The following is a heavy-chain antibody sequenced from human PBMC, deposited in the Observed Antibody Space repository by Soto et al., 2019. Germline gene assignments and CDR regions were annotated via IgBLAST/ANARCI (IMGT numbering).Heavy chain of an antibody. CDR2: ISYDGSNK. CDR3: AKDWGDYGDYGGSYYGMDV. J-gene: IGHJ6*02. D-gene: IGHD4-17*01. V-gene: IGHV3-30*18. CDR1: GFTFSSYG. Sequence: QPGGSLRLSCAASGFTFSSYGMHWVRQAPGKGLEWVAVISYDGSNKYYADSVKGRFTISRDNSKNTLYLQMNSLRAEDTAVYYCAKDWGDYGDYGGSYYGMDVWGQGTTVTVSS.